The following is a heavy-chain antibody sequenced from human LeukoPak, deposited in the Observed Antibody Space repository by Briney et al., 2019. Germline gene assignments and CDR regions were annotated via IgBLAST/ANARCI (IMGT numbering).Heavy chain of an antibody. CDR2: MNPNRGST. CDR1: GYTFTDFY. J-gene: IGHJ4*02. D-gene: IGHD5-12*01. CDR3: ARGRSTGYPYYFEY. V-gene: IGHV1-8*03. Sequence: ASVKVSCKASGYTFTDFYIHWVRQAPGQGLEWMGWMNPNRGSTGYAQKFQGRVTITRNTSISTAYMELSGLRSEDTAVYYCARGRSTGYPYYFEYWGQGTLVTVSS.